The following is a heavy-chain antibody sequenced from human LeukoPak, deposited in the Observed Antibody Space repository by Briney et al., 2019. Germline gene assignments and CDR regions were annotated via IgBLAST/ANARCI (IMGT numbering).Heavy chain of an antibody. J-gene: IGHJ4*02. Sequence: GSLRLSCAAAGLTFDSYDMYWVRQSPGKGPEWVSYISASGISIKYADSVKGRFTISRDNANNTMFLQMNSVRDEDTAVYYCATKQWLAPPPDSWGQGTPVTVSS. CDR3: ATKQWLAPPPDS. D-gene: IGHD6-19*01. CDR2: ISASGISI. CDR1: GLTFDSYD. V-gene: IGHV3-48*03.